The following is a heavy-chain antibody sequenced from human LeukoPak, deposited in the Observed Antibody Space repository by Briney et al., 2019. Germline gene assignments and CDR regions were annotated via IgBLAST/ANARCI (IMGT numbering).Heavy chain of an antibody. Sequence: GGSLRLSCAASGFTFSSYAMHWVRQALGKGLEWVAVISYDGSNKYYADSVKGRFTISRDNSKNTLYLQMNSLRAEDTAVYYCARSDTAMVWDYWGQGTLVTVSS. D-gene: IGHD5-18*01. V-gene: IGHV3-30*04. J-gene: IGHJ4*02. CDR3: ARSDTAMVWDY. CDR2: ISYDGSNK. CDR1: GFTFSSYA.